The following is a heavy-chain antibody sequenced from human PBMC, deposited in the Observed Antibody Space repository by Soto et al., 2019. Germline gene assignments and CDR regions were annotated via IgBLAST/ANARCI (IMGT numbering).Heavy chain of an antibody. D-gene: IGHD2-2*01. Sequence: ASVKVSCKASGGTFSSYAISWVRQAPGQGLEWMGGIIPIFGTANYAQKFQGRVTITADESTSTAYMELSSLRSEDTAVYYCARETQSGQPQFDPWGQGTLVTVSS. CDR2: IIPIFGTA. V-gene: IGHV1-69*13. CDR3: ARETQSGQPQFDP. CDR1: GGTFSSYA. J-gene: IGHJ5*02.